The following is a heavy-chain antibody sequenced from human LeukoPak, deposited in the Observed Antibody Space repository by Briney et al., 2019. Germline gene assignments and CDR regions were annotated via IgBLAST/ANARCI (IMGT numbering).Heavy chain of an antibody. CDR2: IYYDDDSNK. D-gene: IGHD2-15*01. V-gene: IGHV3-33*06. CDR3: AKGKGYCSGGSCYSGGQDYYYGMDV. J-gene: IGHJ6*02. CDR1: GFNFNKNG. Sequence: GGSLRLSCAASGFNFNKNGMHWVRQAPGKGLEWLAIIYYDDDSNKYYADSVKGRFTISRDNSKNTLYLQMNSLRAEDTAVYYCAKGKGYCSGGSCYSGGQDYYYGMDVWGQGTTVTVSS.